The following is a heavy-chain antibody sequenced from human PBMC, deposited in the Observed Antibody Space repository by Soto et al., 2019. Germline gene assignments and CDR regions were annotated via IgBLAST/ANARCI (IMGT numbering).Heavy chain of an antibody. CDR2: IYHDGST. D-gene: IGHD4-4*01. J-gene: IGHJ5*02. CDR3: GRTPGVTPKNHFGP. Sequence: QVQLQESGPRLVKPSGTLSLTCGVSGGSISSINWWSWVRQSPGKGLEWIGEIYHDGSTNYNTSLKSRVNISGEESKNQFSPQVTSRTAADSAVDYCGRTPGVTPKNHFGPWGQGNLVTVSS. V-gene: IGHV4-4*02. CDR1: GGSISSINW.